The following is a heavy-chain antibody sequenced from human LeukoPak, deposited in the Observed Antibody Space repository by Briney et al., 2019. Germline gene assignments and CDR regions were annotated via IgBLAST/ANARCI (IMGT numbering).Heavy chain of an antibody. CDR3: ARDGGGGCFDY. D-gene: IGHD3-3*01. CDR1: GFTFSSYS. J-gene: IGHJ4*02. V-gene: IGHV3-21*01. Sequence: SGGSLRLSCAASGFTFSSYSMNWVRQAPGKGLEWVSSISSSSSSYIYYADSVKGRFTISRDNAKNSLYLQMNSLRAEDTAVYYCARDGGGGCFDYWGQGTLVTVSP. CDR2: ISSSSSSYI.